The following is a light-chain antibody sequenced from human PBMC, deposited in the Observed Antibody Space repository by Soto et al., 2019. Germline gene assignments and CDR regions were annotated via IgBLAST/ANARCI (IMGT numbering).Light chain of an antibody. CDR2: DVS. CDR3: QQRSDWPLVT. Sequence: EIVLTQSPATLSLSPGERATLSCRASQSVSNYLAWYQQKPGQAPRLLIYDVSNRATGIPARFSGSGSGTDLTLTISSLEPEDFAVYYCQQRSDWPLVTFGGGTKVEIK. J-gene: IGKJ4*01. V-gene: IGKV3-11*01. CDR1: QSVSNY.